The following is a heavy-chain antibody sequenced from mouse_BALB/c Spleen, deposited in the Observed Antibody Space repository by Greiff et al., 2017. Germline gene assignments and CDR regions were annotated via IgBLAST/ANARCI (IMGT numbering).Heavy chain of an antibody. J-gene: IGHJ1*01. V-gene: IGHV1-52*01. CDR3: ARLANWAGWGWYFDV. Sequence: QVQLQQPGAELVRPGASVKLSCKASGYTFTSYWMNWVKQRPEQGLEWIGRIDPYDSETHYNQKFKDKAILTVDKSSSTAYMQLSSLTSEDSAVYNCARLANWAGWGWYFDVWGAGTTVTVSS. D-gene: IGHD4-1*01. CDR2: IDPYDSET. CDR1: GYTFTSYW.